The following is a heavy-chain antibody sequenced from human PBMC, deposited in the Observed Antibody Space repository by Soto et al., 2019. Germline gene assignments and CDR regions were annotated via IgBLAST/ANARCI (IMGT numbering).Heavy chain of an antibody. J-gene: IGHJ6*02. CDR2: IIPIFGTA. Sequence: QVQLVQSGAEVKKPGSSVKVSCKASVGTFSSYAISWVRQAHGQGLEWMGGIIPIFGTANSAQKFQGRVTITADESTSTAYMELSSLRSDDTAVYYCARDGQSYGDYWVYYGMDVWGQGTTVTVSS. D-gene: IGHD4-17*01. V-gene: IGHV1-69*01. CDR3: ARDGQSYGDYWVYYGMDV. CDR1: VGTFSSYA.